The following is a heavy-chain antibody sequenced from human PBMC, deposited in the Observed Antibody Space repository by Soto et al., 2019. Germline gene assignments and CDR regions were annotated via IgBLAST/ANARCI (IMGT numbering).Heavy chain of an antibody. Sequence: GGSLRLSCAASGFTFSSYAMSWVRQAPGKGLEWVSAISGSGGSTYYADSVKGRFTISRDNSKNTLYLQMNSLRAEDTAVYYCAKDYVPPLLYGDFYYFDYWGQGTLVTV. CDR2: ISGSGGST. J-gene: IGHJ4*02. CDR3: AKDYVPPLLYGDFYYFDY. CDR1: GFTFSSYA. D-gene: IGHD4-17*01. V-gene: IGHV3-23*01.